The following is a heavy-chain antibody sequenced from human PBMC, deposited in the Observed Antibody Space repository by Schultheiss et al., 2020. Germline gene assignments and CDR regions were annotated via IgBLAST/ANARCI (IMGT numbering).Heavy chain of an antibody. J-gene: IGHJ6*02. CDR3: ARGGSDIVVVPAARYYYYYGMDV. CDR1: GGSISSGGYY. D-gene: IGHD2-2*01. CDR2: IYYSGTT. V-gene: IGHV4-31*03. Sequence: SQTLSLTCTVSGGSISSGGYYWSWIRQHPGKGLEWIGYIYYSGTTYYNPSLKSRVTISSDTSKNQFSLKLSSVTAADTAVYYCARGGSDIVVVPAARYYYYYGMDVWGQGTTVTVSS.